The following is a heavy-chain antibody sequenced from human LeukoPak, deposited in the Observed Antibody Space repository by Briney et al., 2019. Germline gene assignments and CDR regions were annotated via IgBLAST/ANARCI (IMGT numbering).Heavy chain of an antibody. D-gene: IGHD1-26*01. CDR1: AASISHYY. CDR3: ARLGSYHDF. V-gene: IGHV4-4*09. J-gene: IGHJ4*02. CDR2: IHTSGGS. Sequence: SETLSLTCTVSAASISHYYWGWLRQTPEKGLEWMGHIHTSGGSSPYPSLKSRLTMSIETSRNQFSLKLTSVTAADTAVYFCARLGSYHDFWGQGALVTVSS.